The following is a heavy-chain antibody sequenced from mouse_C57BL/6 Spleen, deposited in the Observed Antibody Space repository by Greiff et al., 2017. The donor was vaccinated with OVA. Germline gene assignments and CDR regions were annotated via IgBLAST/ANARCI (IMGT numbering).Heavy chain of an antibody. J-gene: IGHJ1*03. D-gene: IGHD1-1*01. CDR2: IRSKSSNYAT. V-gene: IGHV10-3*01. CDR3: VREGAGYYGSSAYWYFDV. CDR1: GFTFNTYA. Sequence: EVQVVESGGGLVQPKGSLKLSCAASGFTFNTYAMHWVRQAPGKGLEWVARIRSKSSNYATYYADSVKDRFTISRDDSQSMLYLQMNNLKTEDTAMYYCVREGAGYYGSSAYWYFDVWGTGTTVTVSS.